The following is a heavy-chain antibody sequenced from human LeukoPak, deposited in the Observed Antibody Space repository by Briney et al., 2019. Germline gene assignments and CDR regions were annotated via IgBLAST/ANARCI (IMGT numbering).Heavy chain of an antibody. D-gene: IGHD5-24*01. CDR2: INHSGST. Sequence: PSETLSLTCVVYGGSFSGYYWSWIRQPPGKGLEWIGEINHSGSTNYNPSLKSRVTISVDTSKNQFSLKLSSVTAADTAVYYCARGRDGYNYLDYWGQGTLVTVSS. J-gene: IGHJ4*02. V-gene: IGHV4-34*01. CDR1: GGSFSGYY. CDR3: ARGRDGYNYLDY.